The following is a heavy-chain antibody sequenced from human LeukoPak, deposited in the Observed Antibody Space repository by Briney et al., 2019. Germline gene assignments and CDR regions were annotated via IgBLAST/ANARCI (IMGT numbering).Heavy chain of an antibody. CDR3: ASSSAGMIGY. CDR1: GYTFTSYY. Sequence: GASVKVSCKASGYTFTSYYMHWVRQAPGQGLEWMGIINPSGGSTSYAQKFQGRVTISVDTSKNQFSLKLSSVTAADTAVYYCASSSAGMIGYWGQGTLVTVSS. J-gene: IGHJ4*02. V-gene: IGHV1-46*01. CDR2: INPSGGST. D-gene: IGHD6-13*01.